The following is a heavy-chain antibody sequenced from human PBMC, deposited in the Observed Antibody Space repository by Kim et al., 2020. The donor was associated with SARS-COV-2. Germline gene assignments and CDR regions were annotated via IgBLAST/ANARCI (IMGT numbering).Heavy chain of an antibody. J-gene: IGHJ5*02. D-gene: IGHD3-10*01. Sequence: ADSVKGRFTISRDNAKNSLCLQMNSLRAEDTAVYYCASVRGVIITGWFDPWGQGTLVTVSS. CDR3: ASVRGVIITGWFDP. V-gene: IGHV3-11*03.